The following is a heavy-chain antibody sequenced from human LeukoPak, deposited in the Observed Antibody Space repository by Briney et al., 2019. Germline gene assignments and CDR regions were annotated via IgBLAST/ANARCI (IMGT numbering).Heavy chain of an antibody. CDR3: ARSPGYGGNSDLTTYY. CDR2: ISYDGSNK. CDR1: GFTFSSYA. D-gene: IGHD4-23*01. Sequence: KTGGSLRLSCAASGFTFSSYAMHWVRQAPGKGLEWVAVISYDGSNKYYADSVKGRFTISRDNSKNTLYLQMNSLRAEDTAVYYCARSPGYGGNSDLTTYYWGQGTLVTVSS. V-gene: IGHV3-30*04. J-gene: IGHJ4*02.